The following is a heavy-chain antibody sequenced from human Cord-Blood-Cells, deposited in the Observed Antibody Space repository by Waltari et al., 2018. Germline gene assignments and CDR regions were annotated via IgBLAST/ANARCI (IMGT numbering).Heavy chain of an antibody. J-gene: IGHJ4*02. Sequence: EVQLLESGGGLVQPGGSLRLSCAASGFTFSSYAMSRVRQAPGKGLEWVPAIRGSGGSTYYADSVKGRFTISRDNSKNTLYLQMNSLRAEDTAVYYCAKGGRYSYGYNSYFDYWGQGTLVTVSS. CDR3: AKGGRYSYGYNSYFDY. D-gene: IGHD5-18*01. CDR2: IRGSGGST. V-gene: IGHV3-23*01. CDR1: GFTFSSYA.